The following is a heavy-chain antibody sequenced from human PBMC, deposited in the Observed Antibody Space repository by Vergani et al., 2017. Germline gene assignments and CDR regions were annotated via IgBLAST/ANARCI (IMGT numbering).Heavy chain of an antibody. CDR2: INPSGGST. J-gene: IGHJ4*02. CDR3: AREGFYNYVWGSYRLRGGYYFDY. Sequence: QVQLVQSGAAVKKPGASVKVSCKASGYTFTSYYMHWVRQAPGQGLEWMGIINPSGGSTSYAQKFQGRVTITRDISASTAYMELSSLRSEESAVYYCAREGFYNYVWGSYRLRGGYYFDYWGQGTLVTVSS. V-gene: IGHV1-46*01. D-gene: IGHD3-16*02. CDR1: GYTFTSYY.